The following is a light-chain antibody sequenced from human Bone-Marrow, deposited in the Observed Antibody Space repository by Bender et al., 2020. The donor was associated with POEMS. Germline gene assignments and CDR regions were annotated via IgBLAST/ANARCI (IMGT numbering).Light chain of an antibody. V-gene: IGLV2-23*01. CDR3: CSYAASSIWV. J-gene: IGLJ3*02. CDR2: EGS. Sequence: QSALTQPASVSGSPGQSITISCTGTSSDVGSYNLVSWYQHHPGKAPKLIISEGSKRPSGVSNRFSGSKSGNTASLTISGLQADDEADYYCCSYAASSIWVFGGGTKLTVL. CDR1: SSDVGSYNL.